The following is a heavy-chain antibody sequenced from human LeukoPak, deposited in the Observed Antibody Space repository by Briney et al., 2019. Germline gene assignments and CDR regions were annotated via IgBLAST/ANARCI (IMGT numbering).Heavy chain of an antibody. J-gene: IGHJ4*02. CDR3: ASRKLGNDY. CDR1: GVSVSDYY. V-gene: IGHV4-59*02. Sequence: SETLSLTCTVSGVSVSDYYWSWIRQSPGKGLEWIGYIYYTGSTSYNPSLRGRVTMSADTSKNQFSLKLSSVTAADTAVYYCASRKLGNDYWGQGTLVTVSS. D-gene: IGHD7-27*01. CDR2: IYYTGST.